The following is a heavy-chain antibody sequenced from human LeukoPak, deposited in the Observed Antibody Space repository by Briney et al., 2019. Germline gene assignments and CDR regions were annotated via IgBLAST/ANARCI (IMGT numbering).Heavy chain of an antibody. Sequence: PSETLSLTCTVSGSSINSYYWSWFRQPAGKGLEWIGRIHPSGTTNYNPSLKSRATMSVDTSKNQFSLKLTSVTAADTAVYYCARDYDFWSGYSYAMNVWGRGTTVTVSS. CDR3: ARDYDFWSGYSYAMNV. CDR2: IHPSGTT. D-gene: IGHD3-3*01. J-gene: IGHJ6*04. V-gene: IGHV4-4*07. CDR1: GSSINSYY.